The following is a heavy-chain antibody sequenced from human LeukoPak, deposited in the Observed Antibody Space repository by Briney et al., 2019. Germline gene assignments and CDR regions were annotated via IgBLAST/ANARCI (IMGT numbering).Heavy chain of an antibody. Sequence: PGGSLRLSCAASGFTFSSYAMHWVRQAPGKGLEWVAVISYDGSNKYYADSVKGRFTISRDNSKNTLYLQMNSLRAEDTAVYYCARDLWDYYDSSGLHAFDIWGQGTMVTVSS. CDR1: GFTFSSYA. V-gene: IGHV3-30*04. D-gene: IGHD3-22*01. CDR3: ARDLWDYYDSSGLHAFDI. J-gene: IGHJ3*02. CDR2: ISYDGSNK.